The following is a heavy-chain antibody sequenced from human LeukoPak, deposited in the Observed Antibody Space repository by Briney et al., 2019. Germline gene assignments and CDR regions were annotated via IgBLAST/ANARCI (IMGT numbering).Heavy chain of an antibody. CDR3: ARGFKSAQIDY. J-gene: IGHJ4*02. Sequence: GGSLRLSCAASGFTFSSYGMHWVRQAPGKGLVWVSRINSDGSSTSYADSVKGRFTISRDNAKNTLYLQMNSLRAEDTAVYYCARGFKSAQIDYWGQGTLVTVSS. CDR2: INSDGSST. V-gene: IGHV3-74*01. CDR1: GFTFSSYG.